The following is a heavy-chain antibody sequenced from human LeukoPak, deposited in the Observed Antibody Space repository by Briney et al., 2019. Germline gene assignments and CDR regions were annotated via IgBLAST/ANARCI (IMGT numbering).Heavy chain of an antibody. D-gene: IGHD3-10*01. CDR2: INHSGST. V-gene: IGHV4-34*01. Sequence: PSETLSLTCAVYGGSFSGYYWSWIRQPPGKGLEWIGEINHSGSTNYNPSLKSRVTISIDTSKNQFSLKLSSVAAADTAVYYCARIYYGSGSYEETGYWGQGTLVTVSS. CDR3: ARIYYGSGSYEETGY. J-gene: IGHJ4*02. CDR1: GGSFSGYY.